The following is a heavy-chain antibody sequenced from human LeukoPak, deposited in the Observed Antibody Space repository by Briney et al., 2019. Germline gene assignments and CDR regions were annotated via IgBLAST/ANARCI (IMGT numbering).Heavy chain of an antibody. Sequence: SQTLSLTCTVSGGSISSGSYYWSWIRQPAGKGLEWIGRISTSGSTNYNPSLKRRVTISLDTSKNQFSLKLNSVTAADTAVYYCAREDASGSYWDYYMDVWGKGTTVTVPS. V-gene: IGHV4-61*02. J-gene: IGHJ6*03. D-gene: IGHD3-10*01. CDR3: AREDASGSYWDYYMDV. CDR2: ISTSGST. CDR1: GGSISSGSYY.